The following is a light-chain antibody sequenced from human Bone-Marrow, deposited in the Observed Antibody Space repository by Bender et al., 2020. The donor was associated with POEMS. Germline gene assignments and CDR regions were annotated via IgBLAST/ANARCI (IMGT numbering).Light chain of an antibody. Sequence: QSALTQPPSVSGSPGQSVTIFCTGTSSDVGGYDRVSWYQQPPGTAPKLILFEVTNRPSGVPDRFSGSKSGNTASLTISGLQAEDEADYYCCSFATSSTWVFGGGTKLTVL. CDR2: EVT. CDR1: SSDVGGYDR. CDR3: CSFATSSTWV. J-gene: IGLJ3*02. V-gene: IGLV2-18*02.